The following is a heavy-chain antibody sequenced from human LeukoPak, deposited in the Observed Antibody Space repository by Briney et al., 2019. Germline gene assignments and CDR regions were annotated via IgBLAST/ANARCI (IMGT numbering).Heavy chain of an antibody. D-gene: IGHD3-3*01. Sequence: PGGSLRLSCAASGFTASSSYMSWVRQAPGKGLEWVSVIYSGGSTYYADSVKGRFIISRDNSKNTLYLQMNSLGAEDTAVYYCARGENYDFWSGYSGIDYWGQGTLVTVSS. J-gene: IGHJ4*02. CDR3: ARGENYDFWSGYSGIDY. CDR1: GFTASSSY. V-gene: IGHV3-66*02. CDR2: IYSGGST.